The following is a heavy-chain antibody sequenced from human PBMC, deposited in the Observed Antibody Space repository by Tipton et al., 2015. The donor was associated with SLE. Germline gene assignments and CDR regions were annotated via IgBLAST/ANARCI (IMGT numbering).Heavy chain of an antibody. J-gene: IGHJ6*02. D-gene: IGHD3-10*01. CDR2: ISAYNGNT. CDR3: AISDFGSGSYYKGVNYYYGMDV. V-gene: IGHV1-18*01. Sequence: QLVQSGPEVKKPGASVKVSCKASGYTFTSYGISWVRRAPGQGLEWMGWISAYNGNTNYAQKLQGRVTMTTDTSTSTAYMELRSRRSGYTSVYYCAISDFGSGSYYKGVNYYYGMDVWGQGTTVTVSS. CDR1: GYTFTSYG.